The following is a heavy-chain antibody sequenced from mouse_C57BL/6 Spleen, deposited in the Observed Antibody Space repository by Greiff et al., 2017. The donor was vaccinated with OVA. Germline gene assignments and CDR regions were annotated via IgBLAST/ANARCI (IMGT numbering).Heavy chain of an antibody. CDR3: ARKESDGYFDY. D-gene: IGHD2-3*01. J-gene: IGHJ2*01. CDR1: GYTFTSYW. CDR2: IDPSDSYT. Sequence: QVQLKESGAELVMPGASVKLSCKASGYTFTSYWMHWVKQRPGQGLEWIGEIDPSDSYTNYNQKFKGKSTLTVDKSSSTAYMQLSSLTSEDSAVYYCARKESDGYFDYWGQGTTLTVSS. V-gene: IGHV1-69*01.